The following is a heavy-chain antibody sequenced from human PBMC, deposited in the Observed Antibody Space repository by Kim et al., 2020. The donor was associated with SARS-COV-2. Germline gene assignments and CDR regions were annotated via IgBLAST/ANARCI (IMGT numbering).Heavy chain of an antibody. V-gene: IGHV3-23*01. Sequence: GGSTYYAGSVRGRFTVSRENTKNTLCRQMNSLRAEDTAVYYCARYGGGHTWGHRALVTVSS. CDR3: ARYGGGHT. CDR2: GGST. D-gene: IGHD4-17*01. J-gene: IGHJ5*01.